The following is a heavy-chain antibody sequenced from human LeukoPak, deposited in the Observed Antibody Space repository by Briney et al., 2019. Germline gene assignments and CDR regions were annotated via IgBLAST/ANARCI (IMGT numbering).Heavy chain of an antibody. D-gene: IGHD2-2*01. CDR1: GYSFTSYW. CDR3: ARRMGYCSSTSCPYYFDY. Sequence: PGESLKISCKCSGYSFTSYWIGWVRQMPGKGLEWMGIIYPGDSDTRYSPSFQGQVTISADKSISTAYLQWSSLKASDTAMYYCARRMGYCSSTSCPYYFDYWGQGTLVTVSS. CDR2: IYPGDSDT. J-gene: IGHJ4*02. V-gene: IGHV5-51*01.